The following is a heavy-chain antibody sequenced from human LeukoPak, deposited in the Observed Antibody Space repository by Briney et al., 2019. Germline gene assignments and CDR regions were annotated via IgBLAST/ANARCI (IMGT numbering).Heavy chain of an antibody. Sequence: SETLSLTCTVSGVTINSYYWNWIRQPPGKGLEWIGYISYSGSTNYNPSLKSRLTISLDTSKSQFFLKLSSVTAADTALYYCARGNANWGQGTLVTVSS. CDR3: ARGNAN. J-gene: IGHJ4*02. V-gene: IGHV4-59*01. CDR1: GVTINSYY. CDR2: ISYSGST.